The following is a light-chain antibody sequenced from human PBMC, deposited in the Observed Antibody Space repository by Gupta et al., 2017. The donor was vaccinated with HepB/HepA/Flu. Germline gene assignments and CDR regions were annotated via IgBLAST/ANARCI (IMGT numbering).Light chain of an antibody. CDR2: GKN. CDR1: SLRSYY. J-gene: IGLJ1*01. CDR3: NSRDSSGSLEV. V-gene: IGLV3-19*01. Sequence: SSELTQDPAVSVALGQTARITCQGDSLRSYYASWYQQKPGQAPVLVIYGKNNRPSGIPDRFSGSSSGNTASLTITGAQAEDEADYYCNSRDSSGSLEVFGIGTKVTVL.